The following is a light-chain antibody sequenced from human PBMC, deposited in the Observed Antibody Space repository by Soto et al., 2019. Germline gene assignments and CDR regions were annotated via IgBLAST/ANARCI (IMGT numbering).Light chain of an antibody. CDR1: QSIISW. CDR2: KAS. CDR3: LQHNSYPLT. V-gene: IGKV1-5*03. Sequence: DIQMTQSPSTLSASVGDRVTITCRASQSIISWLAWYHQKPGKAPKLLIYKASTLKSGVPSRFSGSGSGTEFTLTISSLQPEDFATYYCLQHNSYPLTFGGGTKVDIK. J-gene: IGKJ4*01.